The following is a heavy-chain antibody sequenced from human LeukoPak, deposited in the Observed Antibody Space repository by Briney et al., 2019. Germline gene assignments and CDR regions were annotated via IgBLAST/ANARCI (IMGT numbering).Heavy chain of an antibody. J-gene: IGHJ6*02. Sequence: GGSLRLSCAASGFTFSNYWMNWARQAPGKGLEWVASINHNGNVNYYVDSVKGRFTISRDNAKNSLYLQMSNLRAEDTAVYFCARGGGLDVWGQGATVTVSS. CDR2: INHNGNVN. CDR3: ARGGGLDV. CDR1: GFTFSNYW. V-gene: IGHV3-7*03. D-gene: IGHD3-16*01.